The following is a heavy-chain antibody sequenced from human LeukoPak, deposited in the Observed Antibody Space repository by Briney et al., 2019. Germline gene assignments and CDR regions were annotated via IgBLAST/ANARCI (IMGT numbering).Heavy chain of an antibody. J-gene: IGHJ4*02. V-gene: IGHV3-23*01. CDR2: ISGSGTVT. Sequence: GGSLRLSCTASAFTFTNYAMNWVRQAPGKGLEWVSTISGSGTVTYYADSVKGRLTISRDDSTVYLQMNSLRAEDTAFYYCAYLGLSSDWNDVPGPQIDYWGQGALVTVSS. CDR3: AYLGLSSDWNDVPGPQIDY. D-gene: IGHD1-1*01. CDR1: AFTFTNYA.